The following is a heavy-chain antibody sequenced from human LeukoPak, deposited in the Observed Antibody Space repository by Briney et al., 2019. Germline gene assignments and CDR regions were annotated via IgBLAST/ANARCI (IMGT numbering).Heavy chain of an antibody. D-gene: IGHD1-26*01. CDR2: ISGSGGST. J-gene: IGHJ4*02. V-gene: IGHV3-23*01. CDR1: GFTFSSYA. Sequence: GGSLRLSCAASGFTFSSYAMSWVRQAPGKGLEWVSAISGSGGSTYYADSVKGRFTVSRDNAKNSLYLQMNSLRAEDTAVYYCAREGLSGSYLEYWGQGTLVTVSS. CDR3: AREGLSGSYLEY.